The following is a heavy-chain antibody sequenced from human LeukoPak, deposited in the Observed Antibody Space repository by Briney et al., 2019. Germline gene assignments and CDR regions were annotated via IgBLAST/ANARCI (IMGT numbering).Heavy chain of an antibody. CDR3: ALEVRRGAFDI. Sequence: GGSLRLSCAASGFTFSSYSMNWVRQAPGKGLEWVSSISSSSSYIYYADSVKGRFTISRDNAKNSLYLQMNSLRAEDTAVYYCALEVRRGAFDIWGQGTMVTVSS. J-gene: IGHJ3*02. V-gene: IGHV3-21*01. CDR2: ISSSSSYI. CDR1: GFTFSSYS. D-gene: IGHD4/OR15-4a*01.